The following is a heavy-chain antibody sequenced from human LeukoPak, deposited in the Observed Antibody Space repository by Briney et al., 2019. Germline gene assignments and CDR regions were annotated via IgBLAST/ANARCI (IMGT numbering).Heavy chain of an antibody. Sequence: GGSLRLSCAASGFTFSDYYMSWIRQAPGKGLEWVSNISSSGSTIYYADSVKGRFTISRDNAKNSLYLQMNSLRAEDTAVYYCAGMGSQYNLDSWGQGTPVTVSS. CDR2: ISSSGSTI. D-gene: IGHD1-1*01. J-gene: IGHJ4*02. CDR3: AGMGSQYNLDS. V-gene: IGHV3-11*01. CDR1: GFTFSDYY.